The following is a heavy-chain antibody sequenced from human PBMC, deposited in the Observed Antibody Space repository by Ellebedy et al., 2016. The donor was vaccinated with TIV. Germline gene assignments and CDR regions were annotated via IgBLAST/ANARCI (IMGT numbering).Heavy chain of an antibody. J-gene: IGHJ3*02. CDR1: ASTFNNYA. Sequence: GGSLRLSXVASASTFNNYAFSWVRQAPGKGLEWVSAISGPDMRTWYADSVKGRFTITRDNSMNMVYLQMNSLRVEDTAVYYCAKDRNFPNDVFDMWGQGTVVTVSS. CDR2: ISGPDMRT. CDR3: AKDRNFPNDVFDM. D-gene: IGHD5-24*01. V-gene: IGHV3-23*01.